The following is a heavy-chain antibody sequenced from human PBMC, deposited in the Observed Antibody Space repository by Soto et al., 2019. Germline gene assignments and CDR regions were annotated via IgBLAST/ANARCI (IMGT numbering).Heavy chain of an antibody. J-gene: IGHJ4*02. CDR2: ISGSGGST. CDR3: SKDSLRAAAVFDY. Sequence: GVYLRLSCAASGFTFSSYAMSWVRQAPGKGLEWVSAISGSGGSTYYADSVKGRFTISRDNSKNTLYLQMNSLRAEDTAVYYLSKDSLRAAAVFDYCGQGSLVTVSS. V-gene: IGHV3-23*01. CDR1: GFTFSSYA. D-gene: IGHD6-13*01.